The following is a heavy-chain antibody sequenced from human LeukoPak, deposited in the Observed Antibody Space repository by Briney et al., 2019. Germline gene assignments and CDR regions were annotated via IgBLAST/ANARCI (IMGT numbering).Heavy chain of an antibody. CDR2: LNSNSGDT. V-gene: IGHV1-2*02. D-gene: IGHD6-19*01. J-gene: IGHJ4*02. CDR1: GYTFTGYY. Sequence: ASVKVSCKASGYTFTGYYLHWVRQAPGQGLEWMGWLNSNSGDTKYAQKFQGRVTMTRDTSISTAYVELSRLRSDDTAVYYCARFPGGVAGLGFWGQGTLVTVSS. CDR3: ARFPGGVAGLGF.